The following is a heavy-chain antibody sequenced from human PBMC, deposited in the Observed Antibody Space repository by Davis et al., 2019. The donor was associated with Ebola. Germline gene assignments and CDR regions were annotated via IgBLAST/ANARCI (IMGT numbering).Heavy chain of an antibody. J-gene: IGHJ4*02. D-gene: IGHD5-24*01. CDR2: IDPSDSST. Sequence: SLRLSCKGSGYSFTSYWISWVRQMPGKGLEWMGRIDPSDSSTNYSPSFQGHVTISADKSISTAYLQWSSLKASDTAMYYCARGTDGYNPGGYFDSWGQGTLVTVSS. CDR3: ARGTDGYNPGGYFDS. CDR1: GYSFTSYW. V-gene: IGHV5-10-1*01.